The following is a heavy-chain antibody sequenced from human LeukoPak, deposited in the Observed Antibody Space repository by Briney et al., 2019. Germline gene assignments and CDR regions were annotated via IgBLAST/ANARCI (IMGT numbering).Heavy chain of an antibody. V-gene: IGHV4-59*01. CDR3: ARDRLGTGYMDV. Sequence: KPSETLSLTCTVSGGSISSYYWSWIRQPPGKGPEWIGYIYCSGSTNYNPSLKSRVTISVDTSKNQFSLKLSSVTAADTAVYYCARDRLGTGYMDVWGKGTTVTVSS. CDR2: IYCSGST. J-gene: IGHJ6*03. D-gene: IGHD3/OR15-3a*01. CDR1: GGSISSYY.